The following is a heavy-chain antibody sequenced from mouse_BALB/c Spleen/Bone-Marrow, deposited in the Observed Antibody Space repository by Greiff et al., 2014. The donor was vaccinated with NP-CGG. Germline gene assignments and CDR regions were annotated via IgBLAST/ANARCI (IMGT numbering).Heavy chain of an antibody. CDR2: IYPSDSYA. CDR3: TRYGNSHYYAMDY. J-gene: IGHJ4*01. CDR1: GYTFTSYW. D-gene: IGHD1-1*01. V-gene: IGHV1-69*02. Sequence: VKLMESGAELVGPGASVKLSCRASGYTFTSYWINWVKQRPGQGLEWIGNIYPSDSYANYNQRFKDKATLTVDKSSSTAYMQLSSPTSEDSAVYYCTRYGNSHYYAMDYWGQGTSVTVSS.